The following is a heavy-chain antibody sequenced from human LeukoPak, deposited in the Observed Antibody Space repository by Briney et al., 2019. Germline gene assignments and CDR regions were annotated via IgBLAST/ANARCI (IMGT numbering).Heavy chain of an antibody. V-gene: IGHV1-2*06. J-gene: IGHJ4*02. CDR2: INPNSGDT. CDR3: ARDYCSSTSCLFDY. CDR1: GYTFTGYH. Sequence: ASVKVSCKASGYTFTGYHMHWVRQAPGQGLEWMGRINPNSGDTNYSQNFQGRVTMTRDTSISTAYMELSRLRSDDTAVYYCARDYCSSTSCLFDYWGQGTLVTVSS. D-gene: IGHD2-2*01.